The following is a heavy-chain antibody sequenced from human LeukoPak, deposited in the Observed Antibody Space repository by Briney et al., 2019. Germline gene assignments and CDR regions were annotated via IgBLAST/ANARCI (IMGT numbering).Heavy chain of an antibody. V-gene: IGHV4-34*01. CDR1: GGSFSGYY. Sequence: SETRSLTCAVYGGSFSGYYWSWIRQPPGKGLEWIGEINHSGSTNYNPSLKSRVTILVDTSKNQFSLKLSSVTAADTAVYYCARDYGFDYFDYWGQGTLVTVSS. CDR3: ARDYGFDYFDY. CDR2: INHSGST. D-gene: IGHD4-17*01. J-gene: IGHJ4*02.